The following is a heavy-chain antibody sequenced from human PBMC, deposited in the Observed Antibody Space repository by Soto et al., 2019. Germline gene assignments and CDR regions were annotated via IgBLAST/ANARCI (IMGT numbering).Heavy chain of an antibody. V-gene: IGHV4-39*01. Sequence: QLQLQESGPGLVKPSETLSLTCTVSGGSISSSSYYWGWIRQPPGKGLEWIGSIYYSGSTYYNPSLKSRVTISVDTSKNQFSLKLSSVTAADTAVYYCARHPHWLSVAAAGTDNWFDPWGQGTLVTVSS. CDR2: IYYSGST. J-gene: IGHJ5*02. CDR1: GGSISSSSYY. D-gene: IGHD6-13*01. CDR3: ARHPHWLSVAAAGTDNWFDP.